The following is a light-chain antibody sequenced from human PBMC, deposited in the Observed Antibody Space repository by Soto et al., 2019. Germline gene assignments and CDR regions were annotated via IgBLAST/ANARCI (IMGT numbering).Light chain of an antibody. V-gene: IGKV3-20*01. Sequence: EIVLTQSPGTLSLSPGERATLSCRASQRVDSSYLAWYQHKPGQPPRLLIYGAASRAAGTPDRFTGSESETDFTLNIARLEPEDFALYYCQQYGSSPRTFGQGTKLEIK. CDR2: GAA. J-gene: IGKJ2*01. CDR3: QQYGSSPRT. CDR1: QRVDSSY.